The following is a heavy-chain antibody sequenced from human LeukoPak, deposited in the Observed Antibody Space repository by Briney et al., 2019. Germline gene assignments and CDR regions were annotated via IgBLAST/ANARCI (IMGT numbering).Heavy chain of an antibody. D-gene: IGHD2-2*02. J-gene: IGHJ6*02. CDR3: AGGYCSSNSCSTGYYYYGMDV. Sequence: GGSLRLSCAASGFTFSSYAMHWVRQAPGKGLEYVSAISSNGGYTYYANSVKGRFTISRDNSKNTLYLQMGSLRAEDMAVYYCAGGYCSSNSCSTGYYYYGMDVWGQGTTVTVSS. V-gene: IGHV3-64*01. CDR2: ISSNGGYT. CDR1: GFTFSSYA.